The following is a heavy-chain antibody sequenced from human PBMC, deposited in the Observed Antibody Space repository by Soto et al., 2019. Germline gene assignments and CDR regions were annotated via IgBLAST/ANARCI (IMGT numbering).Heavy chain of an antibody. CDR3: ARAGAVAAAGPNYYYYDGMDV. D-gene: IGHD6-13*01. CDR1: GGTFSSYG. V-gene: IGHV1-69*12. J-gene: IGHJ6*02. Sequence: QVQLVQSGAEVKKPGSSVKVSCKASGGTFSSYGISWVRQAPGQGLEWMGGIIPIFGTANYAQKFQGRVTFTADESTSTAYMELSSLRSEDTAVYYGARAGAVAAAGPNYYYYDGMDVWGQGTTVTVSS. CDR2: IIPIFGTA.